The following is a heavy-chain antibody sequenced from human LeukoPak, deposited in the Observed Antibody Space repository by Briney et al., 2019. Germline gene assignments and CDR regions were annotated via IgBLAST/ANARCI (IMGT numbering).Heavy chain of an antibody. CDR1: GYTFSDYY. CDR3: AREELSGSSTNCSTGLGS. J-gene: IGHJ4*02. Sequence: ASVKVSCKASGYTFSDYYMHWVRQAPGQGLEWMGWINPNSGGTNYAQKFQGRVTMTRDTSISTASMELSRLRSDDTAVYYCAREELSGSSTNCSTGLGSWGQG. D-gene: IGHD2-2*01. CDR2: INPNSGGT. V-gene: IGHV1-2*02.